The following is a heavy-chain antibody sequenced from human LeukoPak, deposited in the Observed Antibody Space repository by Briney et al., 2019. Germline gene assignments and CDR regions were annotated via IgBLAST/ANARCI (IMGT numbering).Heavy chain of an antibody. CDR2: MNPNSGNT. CDR3: AREDIVVVPPARPLRP. J-gene: IGHJ5*02. D-gene: IGHD2-2*01. CDR1: GYTFTSHD. Sequence: ASVKVSCKASGYTFTSHDINWVRQATGQGFEWMGWMNPNSGNTGYAQKFQGRVTMTRDTSISTAYMELSSLRSEDTAVYYCAREDIVVVPPARPLRPWGQGTLVTVSS. V-gene: IGHV1-8*01.